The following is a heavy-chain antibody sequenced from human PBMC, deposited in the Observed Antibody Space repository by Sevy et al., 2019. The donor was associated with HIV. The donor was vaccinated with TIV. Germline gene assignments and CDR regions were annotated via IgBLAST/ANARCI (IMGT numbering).Heavy chain of an antibody. D-gene: IGHD1-1*01. J-gene: IGHJ4*02. CDR3: ARDQLASIDY. Sequence: GGSLILSCAVSGFTFITYAMHWVRRAPGKGLECVAIVSSDGSEINYADSVKGRFTISRDNSRNTLYLQMNSLRTEDTALYYCARDQLASIDYWGQGTLVTVSS. V-gene: IGHV3-30-3*01. CDR1: GFTFITYA. CDR2: VSSDGSEI.